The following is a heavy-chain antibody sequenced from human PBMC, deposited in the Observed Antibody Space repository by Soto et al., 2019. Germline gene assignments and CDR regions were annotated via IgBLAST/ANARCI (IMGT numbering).Heavy chain of an antibody. J-gene: IGHJ4*02. CDR1: GFTFSSYA. D-gene: IGHD5-12*01. V-gene: IGHV3-23*01. CDR2: ISGSGGST. Sequence: EVQLLESGGGLVQPGGSLRLSCAASGFTFSSYAMSWVRQAPGKGLEWVSAISGSGGSTYYADSVKGRFTISRDNSKNTLYLQMNSLRAEDTAVYYCAKVLSIRMATIKLPEFDYWGQGTLVTVSS. CDR3: AKVLSIRMATIKLPEFDY.